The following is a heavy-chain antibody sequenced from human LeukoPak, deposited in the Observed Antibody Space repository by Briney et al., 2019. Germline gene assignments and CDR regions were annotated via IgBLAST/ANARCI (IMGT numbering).Heavy chain of an antibody. D-gene: IGHD1-1*01. CDR1: GFTFSAYA. Sequence: GGSLRLSCSASGFTFSAYAMYWVRQAPGKGLEYVSGISNNGGSSFYADSVKGRFTISSDNSKNTLYLQMSSLRAEDTAVYYCVKITSVTGGDCWGQGTRLTVSS. V-gene: IGHV3-64D*09. J-gene: IGHJ4*02. CDR3: VKITSVTGGDC. CDR2: ISNNGGSS.